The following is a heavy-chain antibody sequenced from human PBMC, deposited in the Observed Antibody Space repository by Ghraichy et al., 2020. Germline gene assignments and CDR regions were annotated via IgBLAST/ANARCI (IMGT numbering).Heavy chain of an antibody. D-gene: IGHD6-13*01. Sequence: GGSLRLSCTTSGFTFSDYWMNWVRQAPGKGLEWVASIKEDGSQKYYVDSVKGRFTISRDNAKNSLYLQMTSLRVEDTAVYYCARDPGSDDSGWYYFDSWGQGILVPVSS. CDR2: IKEDGSQK. J-gene: IGHJ4*02. CDR1: GFTFSDYW. CDR3: ARDPGSDDSGWYYFDS. V-gene: IGHV3-7*01.